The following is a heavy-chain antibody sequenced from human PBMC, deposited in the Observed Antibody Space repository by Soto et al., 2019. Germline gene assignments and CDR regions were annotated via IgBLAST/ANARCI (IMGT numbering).Heavy chain of an antibody. J-gene: IGHJ4*02. Sequence: GGSLRLSCAASGFTFSNDAMAWVRQAPGKGLEWVASIRADGARTHYADSVKGRFSVSRDSANNRLSLDMQSLRADDTALYYCLSDSNGYFYWKGSYWGQGTPVTVSS. V-gene: IGHV3-23*01. D-gene: IGHD3-22*01. CDR1: GFTFSNDA. CDR2: IRADGART. CDR3: LSDSNGYFYWKGSY.